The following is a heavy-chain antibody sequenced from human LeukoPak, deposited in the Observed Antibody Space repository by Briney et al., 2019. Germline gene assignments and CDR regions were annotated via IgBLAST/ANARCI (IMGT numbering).Heavy chain of an antibody. CDR3: ALAIGRVVGTFDY. V-gene: IGHV3-21*01. J-gene: IGHJ4*02. CDR2: ISSSGTYI. Sequence: GGSLRPSCAASGFTFRSYSMNWARQAPGKGLEWVSSISSSGTYIYYADSVKGRFTISRDNAKNSLYLQMNSLRAEDTSVYYCALAIGRVVGTFDYWGQGTLVTVSS. CDR1: GFTFRSYS. D-gene: IGHD3-22*01.